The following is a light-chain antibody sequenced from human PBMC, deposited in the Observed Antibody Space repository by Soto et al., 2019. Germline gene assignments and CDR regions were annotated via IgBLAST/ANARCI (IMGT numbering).Light chain of an antibody. J-gene: IGKJ3*01. Sequence: EIVLTQSPGTLSLSPGERATLSCRASQSVSSSYLAWYQQKPGQAPRLVINSASSRATGIPDRLSGSGSGTEVTLTISRLEPEDFAVYYCQQYGSSLLFTFGPGTKVDI. CDR2: SAS. CDR3: QQYGSSLLFT. V-gene: IGKV3-20*01. CDR1: QSVSSSY.